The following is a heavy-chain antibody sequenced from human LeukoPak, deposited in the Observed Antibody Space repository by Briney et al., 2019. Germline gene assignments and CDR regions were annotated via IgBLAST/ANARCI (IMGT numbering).Heavy chain of an antibody. CDR1: GGSISSSSYY. J-gene: IGHJ4*02. V-gene: IGHV4-39*01. Sequence: SETLSLTCTVSGGSISSSSYYWGWIRQPPGKGLEWIGYIYYSGSTYYNPSLKSRVTISVDTSKNQFSLKLSSVTAADTAVHYCARRGVGTIFGVVVYYFDYWGQGTLVTVSS. D-gene: IGHD3-3*01. CDR2: IYYSGST. CDR3: ARRGVGTIFGVVVYYFDY.